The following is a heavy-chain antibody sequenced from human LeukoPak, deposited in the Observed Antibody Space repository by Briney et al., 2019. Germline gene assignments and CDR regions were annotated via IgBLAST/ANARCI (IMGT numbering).Heavy chain of an antibody. V-gene: IGHV4-4*07. D-gene: IGHD3-10*01. Sequence: PSETLSLTCTVSGGSVNGYYWSWIRQPAGKGLEWIGRIYTSGSTNYNPSLKSRVTMSVDTSKNQFSLKLSSVTAADTAVYYCARRSHSPSGSPYWGPGTQVTVSS. CDR3: ARRSHSPSGSPY. J-gene: IGHJ4*02. CDR1: GGSVNGYY. CDR2: IYTSGST.